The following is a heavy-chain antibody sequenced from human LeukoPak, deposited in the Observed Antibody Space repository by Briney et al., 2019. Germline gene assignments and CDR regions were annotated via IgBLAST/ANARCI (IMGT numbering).Heavy chain of an antibody. V-gene: IGHV3-74*01. Sequence: GGSLRLSCAASGFTFSSYWMNWVRQAPGKGLVWVSRIARDGSSTTYADSVKGRFSISRDNAKNTLYLQMNSLRVEDTAVYYCARSSYSSSSSVWGQGTMVTVSS. CDR1: GFTFSSYW. CDR2: IARDGSST. D-gene: IGHD6-6*01. J-gene: IGHJ3*01. CDR3: ARSSYSSSSSV.